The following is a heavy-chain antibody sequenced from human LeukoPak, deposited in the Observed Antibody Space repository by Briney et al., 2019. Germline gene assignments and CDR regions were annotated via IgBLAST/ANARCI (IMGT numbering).Heavy chain of an antibody. Sequence: GGSLRLSCAASGLTFSNYNMNWVRQAPGKGLEWVSSISSSSAYIYYTDSVKGRFTISRDNAKNSLYLQMNSLRAEDTAVYYCATNEFDPWGQGTLVTVSS. CDR3: ATNEFDP. V-gene: IGHV3-21*04. CDR2: ISSSSAYI. CDR1: GLTFSNYN. J-gene: IGHJ5*02.